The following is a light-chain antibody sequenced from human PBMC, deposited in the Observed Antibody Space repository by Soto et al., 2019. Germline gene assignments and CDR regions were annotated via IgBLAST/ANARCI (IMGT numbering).Light chain of an antibody. CDR1: SNDVGHSNF. CDR3: NAQADNGKHV. J-gene: IGLJ1*01. CDR2: EVS. Sequence: QSALTQPPSASGSPGQSVTISCTGSSNDVGHSNFVSWYQQHPGKGPKLIIYEVSKRPSGVPDRFSGSKSGNTASLSVSGLQDEDEADYFCNAQADNGKHVFGTGTKLTVL. V-gene: IGLV2-8*01.